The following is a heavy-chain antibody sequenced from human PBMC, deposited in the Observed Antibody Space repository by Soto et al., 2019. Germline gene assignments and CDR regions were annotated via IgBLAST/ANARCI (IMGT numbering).Heavy chain of an antibody. D-gene: IGHD3-10*01. V-gene: IGHV1-18*01. CDR1: GYSFTTYG. J-gene: IGHJ5*02. Sequence: QVQLVQSGAEVKKPGASVKVTCKASGYSFTTYGISWVRQAPGQGLEWMGWISTYNGNTNYARKLQGRVTMTTDTXTXTAYMELRSLVSDDTAVHFCARARHTPSGGANWFDPWGQGTLVTVSS. CDR3: ARARHTPSGGANWFDP. CDR2: ISTYNGNT.